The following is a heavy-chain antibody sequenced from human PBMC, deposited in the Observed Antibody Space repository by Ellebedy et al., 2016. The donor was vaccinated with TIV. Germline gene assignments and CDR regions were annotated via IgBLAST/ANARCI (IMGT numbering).Heavy chain of an antibody. V-gene: IGHV3-66*01. CDR1: GFTINSNY. CDR3: AGETFNDVDLDLWGLFDV. J-gene: IGHJ3*01. D-gene: IGHD3-10*01. CDR2: ISVGGSA. Sequence: GESLKISCVVSGFTINSNYMSWVRQAPGRGLEWVSVISVGGSAYYADSVEGRFTISRDNSRNTLFLQMNGLRVEDTAVYYCAGETFNDVDLDLWGLFDVWGQGTTVTVSS.